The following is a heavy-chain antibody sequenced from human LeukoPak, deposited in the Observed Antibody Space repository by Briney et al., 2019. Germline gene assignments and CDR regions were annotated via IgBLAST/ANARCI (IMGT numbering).Heavy chain of an antibody. CDR1: GFTFSSYS. D-gene: IGHD4-11*01. V-gene: IGHV3-21*05. CDR3: ARGIRYRGRYYFDY. Sequence: GGSLRPSCAASGFTFSSYSMNWVRQAPGKGLEWVSYISSSSSYTNYADSVKGRFTISRDNAKNSLYLQMNSLRAEDTAVYYCARGIRYRGRYYFDYWGQGTLVTVSS. CDR2: ISSSSSYT. J-gene: IGHJ4*02.